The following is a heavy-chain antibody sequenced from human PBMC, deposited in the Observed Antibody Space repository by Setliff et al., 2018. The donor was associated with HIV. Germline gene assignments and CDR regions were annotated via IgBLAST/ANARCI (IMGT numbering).Heavy chain of an antibody. CDR2: ISSSGSYI. V-gene: IGHV3-21*01. Sequence: KPGGSLRLSCAASGFTFIDFALNWVRQAPGKGPEWVSSISSSGSYIYYARSVKGRSTISRDNARNSLYLDLNSLRAEDTALYYCARSRSTRDAFDTWGQGAMVTVSS. CDR1: GFTFIDFA. J-gene: IGHJ3*02. D-gene: IGHD1-1*01. CDR3: ARSRSTRDAFDT.